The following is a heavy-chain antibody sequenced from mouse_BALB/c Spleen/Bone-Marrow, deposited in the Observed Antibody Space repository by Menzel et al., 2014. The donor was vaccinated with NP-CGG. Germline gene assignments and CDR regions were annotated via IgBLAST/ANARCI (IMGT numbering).Heavy chain of an antibody. CDR3: ASRDSSGYVPDY. J-gene: IGHJ2*01. V-gene: IGHV1S132*01. Sequence: VQLQQSGAELVKPGASVKLSCKTSGYTFTSYWIQWVKQRPGQGLGRIGEILPGTGTTYYNEKFKGKATLTIDTSSSTAYMQLSSLTSEDSAVYFCASRDSSGYVPDYWGQGTTLTVSS. D-gene: IGHD3-2*01. CDR2: ILPGTGTT. CDR1: GYTFTSYW.